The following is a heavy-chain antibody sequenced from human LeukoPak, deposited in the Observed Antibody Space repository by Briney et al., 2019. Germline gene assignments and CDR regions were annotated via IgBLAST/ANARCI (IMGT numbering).Heavy chain of an antibody. Sequence: PSETLSLTCTVSGGSISSSSYYWGWIRQPPGKGLEWIGSIYYSGSTYYNPSLKSRVTISVDTSKNQFSLKLSSVTAADTAVYYCARALNFGIAVAGIGSAAFDIWGQGTMVTVSS. J-gene: IGHJ3*02. CDR3: ARALNFGIAVAGIGSAAFDI. CDR1: GGSISSSSYY. D-gene: IGHD6-19*01. V-gene: IGHV4-39*07. CDR2: IYYSGST.